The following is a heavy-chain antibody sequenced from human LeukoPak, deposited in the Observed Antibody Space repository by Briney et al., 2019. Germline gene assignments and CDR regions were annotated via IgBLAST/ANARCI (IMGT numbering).Heavy chain of an antibody. D-gene: IGHD3-22*01. Sequence: GGSLRLSCAATGFTLSGHSMNWVRQAPGKGLDWVSSISPTSAYIYYQDSVKGRFTISRDDAKNSLYLEMDSLRAEDTAVYYCARTIYYYESTSYFSDAFDVWGQGTMTVSS. CDR3: ARTIYYYESTSYFSDAFDV. V-gene: IGHV3-21*01. J-gene: IGHJ3*01. CDR1: GFTLSGHS. CDR2: ISPTSAYI.